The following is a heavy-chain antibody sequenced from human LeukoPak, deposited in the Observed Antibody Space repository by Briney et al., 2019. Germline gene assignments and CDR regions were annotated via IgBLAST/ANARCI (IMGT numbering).Heavy chain of an antibody. V-gene: IGHV4-59*01. CDR3: ARARIAVSYFDY. D-gene: IGHD6-6*01. J-gene: IGHJ4*02. Sequence: SETLSLTCTVSGDSISSYYWSWIRQPPGKGLEWIGYVYYTGGTNHNPSLRSRVTISVDTSNNQFSLKMRSVTAADTAVYYCARARIAVSYFDYWGQGALVTVSS. CDR1: GDSISSYY. CDR2: VYYTGGT.